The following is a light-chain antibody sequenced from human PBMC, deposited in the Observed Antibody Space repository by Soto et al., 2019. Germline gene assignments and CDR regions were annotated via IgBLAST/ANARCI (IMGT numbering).Light chain of an antibody. CDR1: SSDVGGYNF. CDR3: SSYAGTSIPVV. V-gene: IGLV2-8*01. J-gene: IGLJ2*01. Sequence: QLVLTQPPSASGSPGQSVTISCTGSSSDVGGYNFVSWYQQHPGKAPKLMIYDVSERPSGVPDRFSGSKSGNTASLTVSGLQADDEADYYCSSYAGTSIPVVFGGGTKLTVL. CDR2: DVS.